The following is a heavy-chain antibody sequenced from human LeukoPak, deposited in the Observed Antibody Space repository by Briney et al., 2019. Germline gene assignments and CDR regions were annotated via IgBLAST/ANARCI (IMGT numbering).Heavy chain of an antibody. CDR1: GFTFSHYA. CDR2: ISSDGSNK. CDR3: ARGGSSSSYYYYYGVDV. Sequence: PGTSLRLSCEGSGFTFSHYAMHWVRQAPGKGLEWAAVISSDGSNKYYADSVKGRFTISRDNSKNTLYLQTNSLRAEDTAVYYCARGGSSSSYYYYYGVDVWGQGTTVTVSS. J-gene: IGHJ6*02. D-gene: IGHD6-6*01. V-gene: IGHV3-30-3*01.